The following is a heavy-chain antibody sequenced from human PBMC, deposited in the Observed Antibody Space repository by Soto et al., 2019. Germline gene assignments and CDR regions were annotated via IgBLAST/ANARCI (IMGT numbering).Heavy chain of an antibody. J-gene: IGHJ4*02. CDR3: ARVDSSGSYFDY. Sequence: PSETLSLTCTVSGGSISSYYWSWTRQPPGKGLEWIAYIYYTGSTNYNPSLKSRVTLSADTSKNQFSLKLISVTAADTAMYYCARVDSSGSYFDYWGQGTLVTVSS. D-gene: IGHD3-22*01. CDR2: IYYTGST. V-gene: IGHV4-59*01. CDR1: GGSISSYY.